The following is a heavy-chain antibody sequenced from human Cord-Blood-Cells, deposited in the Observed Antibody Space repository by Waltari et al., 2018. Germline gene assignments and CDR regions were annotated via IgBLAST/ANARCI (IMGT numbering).Heavy chain of an antibody. CDR1: GYSISSGYY. CDR2: IYYSGST. V-gene: IGHV4-38-2*02. J-gene: IGHJ4*02. Sequence: QVQLQESGPGLVKPSETLSLTCAVSGYSISSGYYWGWIRQPPGKGLEWIGSIYYSGSTYYNPSLKSRVTISVDTSKNQFSLKLSSVTAADTAVYYCARDNHYFDYWGQGTLVTVSS. CDR3: ARDNHYFDY.